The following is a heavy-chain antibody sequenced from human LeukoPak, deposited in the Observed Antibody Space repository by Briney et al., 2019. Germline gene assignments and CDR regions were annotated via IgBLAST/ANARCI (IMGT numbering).Heavy chain of an antibody. V-gene: IGHV4-59*08. Sequence: SETLSLTCTVSGGSFTRYYWSWIRQPPGKGLEWIGYIFDSGSTNYNPSLKSRVTISVDTSKNQFSLKLGSVTAADTAVYYCATEQWLVSGHFDYWGQGTLVTVSS. D-gene: IGHD6-19*01. CDR3: ATEQWLVSGHFDY. CDR1: GGSFTRYY. J-gene: IGHJ4*02. CDR2: IFDSGST.